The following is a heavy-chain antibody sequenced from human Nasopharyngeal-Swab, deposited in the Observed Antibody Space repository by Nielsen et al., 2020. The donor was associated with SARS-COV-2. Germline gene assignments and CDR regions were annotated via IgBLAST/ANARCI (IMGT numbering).Heavy chain of an antibody. D-gene: IGHD3-10*01. CDR2: ISARGTST. CDR1: GGSISSYY. J-gene: IGHJ4*02. V-gene: IGHV3-23*01. Sequence: ETLSLTCTVSGGSISSYYWSWIRQPPGKGLEWVSTISARGTSTFYVDSVKGRFTISRDNSKNTLHVQMSSLRAEDTAVYYCAREGQGTPIDFWGQGTLVTVSS. CDR3: AREGQGTPIDF.